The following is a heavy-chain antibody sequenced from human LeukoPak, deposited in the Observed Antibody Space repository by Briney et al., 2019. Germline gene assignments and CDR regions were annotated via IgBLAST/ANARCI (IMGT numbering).Heavy chain of an antibody. Sequence: SETLSLTCAVYGGSFSAYYWSWIRQPPGKGLEWIGEINHSGSTNYNPSLKSRVVISVDTSKNQFSLNMNSVTAADTAVYYCARHPTKWELRLSLDYWGQGTLVTVSS. J-gene: IGHJ4*02. CDR3: ARHPTKWELRLSLDY. V-gene: IGHV4-34*01. CDR2: INHSGST. D-gene: IGHD1-26*01. CDR1: GGSFSAYY.